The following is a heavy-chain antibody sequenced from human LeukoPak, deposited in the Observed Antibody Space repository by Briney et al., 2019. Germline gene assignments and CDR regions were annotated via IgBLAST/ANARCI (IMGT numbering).Heavy chain of an antibody. Sequence: SETLSLTCTVSGGSISSYYWSWIRQPPGKGLEWIGYIYYSGSTNYNPSLKSRVTISVDTSKNQFSLRLSSVTPEDTAVYFCARDRSYDSSGYYSYFDYWGQGTLVTVSS. CDR1: GGSISSYY. J-gene: IGHJ4*02. D-gene: IGHD3-22*01. CDR2: IYYSGST. V-gene: IGHV4-59*12. CDR3: ARDRSYDSSGYYSYFDY.